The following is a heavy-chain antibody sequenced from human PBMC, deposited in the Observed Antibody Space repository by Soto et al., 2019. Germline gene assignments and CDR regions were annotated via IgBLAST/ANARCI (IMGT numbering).Heavy chain of an antibody. J-gene: IGHJ4*02. Sequence: LRLSCAASGFTFSSYSMNWVRQAPGKGLEWVSSISSSSSYIYYADSVKGRFTISRDNAKNSLYLQMNSLRAEDTAVYYCARDVRRSPYYFDYWGQGTLVTVSS. CDR1: GFTFSSYS. CDR3: ARDVRRSPYYFDY. D-gene: IGHD3-10*02. CDR2: ISSSSSYI. V-gene: IGHV3-21*01.